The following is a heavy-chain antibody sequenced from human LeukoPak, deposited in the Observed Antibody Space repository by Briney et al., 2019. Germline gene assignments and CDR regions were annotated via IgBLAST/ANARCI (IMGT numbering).Heavy chain of an antibody. CDR1: GGSFSGYY. CDR2: INHSGST. D-gene: IGHD1-26*01. Sequence: SETLSLTCAVYGGSFSGYYWSWTRQPPGKGLEWIGEINHSGSTNYNPSLKSQVTISVDTSKNQFSLKLSSVTAADTAVYYCARGRLYSGSYYLYYYYYGMDVWGQGTTVTVSS. V-gene: IGHV4-34*01. CDR3: ARGRLYSGSYYLYYYYYGMDV. J-gene: IGHJ6*02.